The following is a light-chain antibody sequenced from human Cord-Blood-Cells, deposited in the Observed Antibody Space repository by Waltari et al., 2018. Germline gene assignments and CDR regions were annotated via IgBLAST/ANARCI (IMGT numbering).Light chain of an antibody. Sequence: DIQMTPSLSSLSASVGDRVPITCRASQSISSYLNWYQQKPGKAPKLLIYAASSLQSGVPSRFSGSGSGTDFTLTISSLQPEDFATYYCQQSYSTLFTFGPGTKVDIK. J-gene: IGKJ3*01. CDR2: AAS. V-gene: IGKV1-39*01. CDR1: QSISSY. CDR3: QQSYSTLFT.